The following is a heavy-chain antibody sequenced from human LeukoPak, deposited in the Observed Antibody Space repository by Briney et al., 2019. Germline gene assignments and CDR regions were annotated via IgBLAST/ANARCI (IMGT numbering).Heavy chain of an antibody. Sequence: ASVKVSCKASGYTFTDYYMYWVRQAPGQGLEWMGIINSSGGSTNYAQNFQGRVTMARDTSTSTVYMELSSLRSEDTAVYYCARFAVHRRLTVAGQFGLDYWGQGTLVTVSS. J-gene: IGHJ4*02. CDR2: INSSGGST. D-gene: IGHD6-19*01. CDR1: GYTFTDYY. V-gene: IGHV1-46*01. CDR3: ARFAVHRRLTVAGQFGLDY.